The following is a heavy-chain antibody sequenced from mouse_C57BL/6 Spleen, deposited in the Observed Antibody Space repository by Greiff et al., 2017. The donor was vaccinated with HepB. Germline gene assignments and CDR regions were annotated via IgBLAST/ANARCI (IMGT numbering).Heavy chain of an antibody. V-gene: IGHV1-66*01. CDR1: GYSFTSYY. CDR3: AREGDYYAMDY. Sequence: LVESGPELVKPGASVKISCKASGYSFTSYYIHWVKQRPGQGLEWIGWIYPGSGNTKYNEKFKGKATLTADTSSSTAYMQLSSLTSEDSAVYYCAREGDYYAMDYWGQGTSVTVSS. J-gene: IGHJ4*01. CDR2: IYPGSGNT.